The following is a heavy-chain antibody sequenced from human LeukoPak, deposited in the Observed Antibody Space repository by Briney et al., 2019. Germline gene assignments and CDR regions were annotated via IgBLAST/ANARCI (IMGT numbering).Heavy chain of an antibody. CDR3: ARLAQGSGSYGFDY. D-gene: IGHD3-10*01. CDR2: IYYSGST. CDR1: GGSVSSGSYY. V-gene: IGHV4-61*01. J-gene: IGHJ4*02. Sequence: PSETLSLTCTVSGGSVSSGSYYWRWIRQPPGKGLEWIGYIYYSGSTNYNPSLKSRVTISVDTSENQFSLKLSSVTAADTAVYYCARLAQGSGSYGFDYWGQGTLVTVSS.